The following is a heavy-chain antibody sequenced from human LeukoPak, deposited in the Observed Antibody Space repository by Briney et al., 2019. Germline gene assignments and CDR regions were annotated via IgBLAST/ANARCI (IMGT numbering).Heavy chain of an antibody. CDR3: ARSAYGWTEEVDF. D-gene: IGHD2-21*01. CDR2: IDASGGNT. Sequence: AGSLRLSCAASGFTFSNYAMSWVRQAPGKGLEWVSAIDASGGNTAHADSVRGRFTISRDNSKNTLYMQMNTLRAEDTAVYFCARSAYGWTEEVDFWGQGTLVTVSS. V-gene: IGHV3-23*01. CDR1: GFTFSNYA. J-gene: IGHJ4*02.